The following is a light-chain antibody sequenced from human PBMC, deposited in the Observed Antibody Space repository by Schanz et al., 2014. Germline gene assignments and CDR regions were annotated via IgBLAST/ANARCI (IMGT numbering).Light chain of an antibody. CDR1: SSDVGGYNY. CDR3: SSNVGSNNFQ. CDR2: EVS. J-gene: IGLJ3*02. V-gene: IGLV2-8*01. Sequence: QSALTQPPSASGSPGQSVTISCTGTSSDVGGYNYVSWYQQHPGKAPKLMISEVSKRPSGVPDRFSGSKSGNTASLTVSGLQAEDEAEYYCSSNVGSNNFQFGGGTKLTVL.